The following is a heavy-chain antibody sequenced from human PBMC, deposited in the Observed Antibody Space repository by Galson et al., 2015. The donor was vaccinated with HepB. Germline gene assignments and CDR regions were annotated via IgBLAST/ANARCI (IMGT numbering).Heavy chain of an antibody. V-gene: IGHV3-73*01. Sequence: SLRLSCAASGFTFSGSAMHWVRQASGKGLEWVGRIRSKANSYATAYAASVKGRFTISRDDSKNTAYLQMNSLKTEDTAVYYCTTPQKEATGWFDPWGQGTLVPVSS. J-gene: IGHJ5*02. CDR2: IRSKANSYAT. D-gene: IGHD1-26*01. CDR1: GFTFSGSA. CDR3: TTPQKEATGWFDP.